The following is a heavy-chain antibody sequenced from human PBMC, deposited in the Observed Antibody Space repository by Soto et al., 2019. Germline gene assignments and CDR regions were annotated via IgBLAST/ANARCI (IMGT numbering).Heavy chain of an antibody. Sequence: GGSLRLSCAASGFTFSSYGMHWVRQAPGKGLEWVAVIWYDGSNKYYADSVKGRFTISRDNSKNTLYLQMNSLRAEDTAVYYCARAPGHCSSTSCYGIFDYWGQGTLVTVSS. CDR3: ARAPGHCSSTSCYGIFDY. CDR2: IWYDGSNK. J-gene: IGHJ4*02. D-gene: IGHD2-2*01. CDR1: GFTFSSYG. V-gene: IGHV3-33*01.